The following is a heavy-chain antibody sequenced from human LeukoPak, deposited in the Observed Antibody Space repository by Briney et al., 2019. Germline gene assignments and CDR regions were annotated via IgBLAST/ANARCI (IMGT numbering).Heavy chain of an antibody. CDR1: GGSFSGYY. J-gene: IGHJ6*02. Sequence: PSETLSLTCAVYGGSFSGYYWSWIRQPPGKGLEWIGEINHSGSTNYNPSLKSRVTIAVDTSKNQFSLKLSSVTAADTAVYYRAREVWSGYYRAAYYYYGMGVWGQGTTVTVSS. CDR3: AREVWSGYYRAAYYYYGMGV. CDR2: INHSGST. D-gene: IGHD3-3*01. V-gene: IGHV4-34*01.